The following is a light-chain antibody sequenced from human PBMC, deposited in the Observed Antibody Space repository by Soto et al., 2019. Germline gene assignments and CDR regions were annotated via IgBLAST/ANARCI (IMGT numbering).Light chain of an antibody. CDR2: AAS. V-gene: IGKV1-9*01. Sequence: IQLTQSPSSLSASVGDRVTITCRASQGISSYLAWYQQKPGKAHKLLIYAASTLQSGVQSRFSGSGSGTDFTLTIRSLQPEDFATYYCQQLNSYPPAFGQGTRLEIK. J-gene: IGKJ5*01. CDR1: QGISSY. CDR3: QQLNSYPPA.